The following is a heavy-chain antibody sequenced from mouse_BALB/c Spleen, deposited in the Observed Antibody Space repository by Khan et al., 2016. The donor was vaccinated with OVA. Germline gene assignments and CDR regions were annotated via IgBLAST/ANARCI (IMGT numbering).Heavy chain of an antibody. J-gene: IGHJ2*01. D-gene: IGHD1-1*01. CDR1: GYSFTGYF. CDR3: ARKNGSDFDD. V-gene: IGHV1-20*02. CDR2: INPHIGET. Sequence: MQLEESGPELVKPGASVKISCKASGYSFTGYFMNWVMQSHGKSLEWIGRINPHIGETFYNQKFKGKATLTVDESSSTVHMELRSLASEDSAVYYCARKNGSDFDDWGQGTTLTVSS.